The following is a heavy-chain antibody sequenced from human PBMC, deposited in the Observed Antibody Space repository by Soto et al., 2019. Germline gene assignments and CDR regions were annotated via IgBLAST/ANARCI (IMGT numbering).Heavy chain of an antibody. J-gene: IGHJ3*02. CDR2: IKQDGSEK. Sequence: GGSLRLSRAASGFTFSSYWMSWVRQAPGKGLEWVANIKQDGSEKYYVDSVKGRFTISRDNAKNSLYLQMNSLRAEDTAVYYCASGCSSTSCYGAFDIWGQGTMVTVSS. V-gene: IGHV3-7*01. CDR1: GFTFSSYW. D-gene: IGHD2-2*01. CDR3: ASGCSSTSCYGAFDI.